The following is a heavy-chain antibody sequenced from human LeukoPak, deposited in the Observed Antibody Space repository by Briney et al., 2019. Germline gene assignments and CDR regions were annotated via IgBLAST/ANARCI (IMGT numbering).Heavy chain of an antibody. Sequence: ASVKVSCKASGYTFTSYYMHWVRQAPGQGLEWMGIINPSGGSTSYAQKFQGRVTMTGGTSTSTVYMELSSLRSEDTAVYYCARVLHTVTDYWGQGTLVTVSS. J-gene: IGHJ4*02. CDR3: ARVLHTVTDY. CDR2: INPSGGST. CDR1: GYTFTSYY. D-gene: IGHD4-17*01. V-gene: IGHV1-46*01.